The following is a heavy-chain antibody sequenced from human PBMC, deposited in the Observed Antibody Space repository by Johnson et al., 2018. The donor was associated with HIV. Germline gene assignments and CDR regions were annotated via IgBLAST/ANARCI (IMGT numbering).Heavy chain of an antibody. D-gene: IGHD6-13*01. CDR1: GFTFSHAW. V-gene: IGHV3-15*01. CDR2: IKSKTDGGTT. Sequence: EVQLVESGGGVVQPGRSLRLSCAASGFTFSHAWMTWVRQAPGKGLEWVGRIKSKTDGGTTDYAAPVKGRFTISRDDSKNTLYLQMNSLKTEDTAVYYCTTDEPGYSSNRDVFDIWGQGTMVTVSS. CDR3: TTDEPGYSSNRDVFDI. J-gene: IGHJ3*02.